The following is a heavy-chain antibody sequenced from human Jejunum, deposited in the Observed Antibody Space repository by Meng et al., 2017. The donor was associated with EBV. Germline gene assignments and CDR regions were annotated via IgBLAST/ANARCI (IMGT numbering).Heavy chain of an antibody. CDR3: AHILGAAPSGGAFNF. V-gene: IGHV2-5*01. D-gene: IGHD1-26*01. J-gene: IGHJ4*02. Sequence: QITSNESGAALVKPTQSLTLRCTFSGFSFITSGVGVGCIRQPPGKAPEWLAVIFWNGEKRYSPSLKSRLTITEDISRDQVVLTMTSMDPVDTATYYCAHILGAAPSGGAFNFWGQGVLVTVSS. CDR1: GFSFITSGVG. CDR2: IFWNGEK.